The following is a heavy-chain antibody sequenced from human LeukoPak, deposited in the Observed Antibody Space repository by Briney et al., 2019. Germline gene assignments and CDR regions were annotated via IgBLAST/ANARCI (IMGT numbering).Heavy chain of an antibody. CDR3: ARVFYSSGWCGNFDY. Sequence: PGGSLRLSCAAPGFTFSSYAMHWVRQAPSKRLEWVAVISYDGSNKYYADSVKGRFTISRDNSKNTLYLQMNSLRAEDTAVYYCARVFYSSGWCGNFDYWGQGTLVTVSS. J-gene: IGHJ4*02. CDR1: GFTFSSYA. CDR2: ISYDGSNK. V-gene: IGHV3-30*04. D-gene: IGHD6-19*01.